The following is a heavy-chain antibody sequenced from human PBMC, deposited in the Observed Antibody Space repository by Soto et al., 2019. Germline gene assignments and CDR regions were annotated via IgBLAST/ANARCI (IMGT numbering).Heavy chain of an antibody. CDR3: ARNLGGDYYYYYGMDV. CDR1: GYSFTSYW. D-gene: IGHD4-17*01. V-gene: IGHV5-51*01. Sequence: GESLKISCKGSGYSFTSYWIGWVRQMPGNGLEWMGIIYPGDSDTRYSPSFQGQVTISADKSISTAYLQWSSLKASDTAMYYCARNLGGDYYYYYGMDVWGQGTTVTVSS. J-gene: IGHJ6*02. CDR2: IYPGDSDT.